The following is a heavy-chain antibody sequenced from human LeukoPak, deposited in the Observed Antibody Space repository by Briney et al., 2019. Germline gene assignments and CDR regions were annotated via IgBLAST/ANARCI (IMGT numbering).Heavy chain of an antibody. CDR3: ARGFSEWLTDAFDI. J-gene: IGHJ3*02. CDR1: GGSIGRYY. V-gene: IGHV4-59*01. CDR2: IFYSGST. D-gene: IGHD3-3*01. Sequence: PSETLSLTCAISGGSIGRYYWSWVRKPPGKGLEWVGYIFYSGSTNYNPSLKTRVTISVDTSKNQFFLKLSSVTAADTAVYYCARGFSEWLTDAFDIWGQGTMVTVSS.